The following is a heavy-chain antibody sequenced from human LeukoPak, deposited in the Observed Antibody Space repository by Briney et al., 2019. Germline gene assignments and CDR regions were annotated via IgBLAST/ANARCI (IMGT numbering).Heavy chain of an antibody. D-gene: IGHD3-3*01. CDR2: ISAYNGNT. CDR3: ARDQITIFGVVIYALDY. J-gene: IGHJ4*02. V-gene: IGHV1-18*01. Sequence: ASVKVSCKASGYTFTSYGISWVRQAPGQGLEWMGWISAYNGNTNYAQKLQGRVTMTTDTSTSTAYMELRSLRSDDTAVYYCARDQITIFGVVIYALDYWGQGTLVTVSS. CDR1: GYTFTSYG.